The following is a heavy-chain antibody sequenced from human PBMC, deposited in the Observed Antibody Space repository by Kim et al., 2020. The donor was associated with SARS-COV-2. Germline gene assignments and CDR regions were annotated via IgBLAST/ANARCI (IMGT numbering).Heavy chain of an antibody. CDR1: GFTFSSYG. Sequence: GGSLRLSCAASGFTFSSYGMHWVRQAPGKGLEWVSVIWDDGSNKYYADSVKGRFTISRDNSKNTLYLQMNSLRAEDTAVYYCSRDRIQLWFRALLRREGLDFWGQGTLVTVSS. D-gene: IGHD5-18*01. CDR2: IWDDGSNK. J-gene: IGHJ4*02. CDR3: SRDRIQLWFRALLRREGLDF. V-gene: IGHV3-33*08.